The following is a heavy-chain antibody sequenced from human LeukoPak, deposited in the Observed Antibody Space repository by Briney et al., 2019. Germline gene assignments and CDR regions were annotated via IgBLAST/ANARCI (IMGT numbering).Heavy chain of an antibody. CDR1: GGSISSDGYY. V-gene: IGHV4-31*03. CDR2: IYHSGST. CDR3: ARVSTTRGLVIGD. D-gene: IGHD1-1*01. J-gene: IGHJ4*02. Sequence: SQTLSLACTVSGGSISSDGYYWSWIRQHPGEGLEWIGYIYHSGSTYYNPSLKSRTTISVDTSKNQFSLKVTSVTAADTAVYYCARVSTTRGLVIGDWGQGTLVTVSS.